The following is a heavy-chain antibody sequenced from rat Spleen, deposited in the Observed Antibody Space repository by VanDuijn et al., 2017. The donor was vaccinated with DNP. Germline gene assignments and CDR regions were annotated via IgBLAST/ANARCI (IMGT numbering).Heavy chain of an antibody. V-gene: IGHV3-1*01. J-gene: IGHJ2*01. CDR3: ARLNYGSLDY. Sequence: EVQLQESGPGLVKPSQSLSLTCSVTGYSITSTYWGWIRKFPGNKMEWIGHISYSGITTYNPSLKSRISITRDTSKNQFFLQLNSVTTEDTATYYCARLNYGSLDYWGQGVMVTVSS. CDR2: ISYSGIT. D-gene: IGHD1-3*01. CDR1: GYSITSTY.